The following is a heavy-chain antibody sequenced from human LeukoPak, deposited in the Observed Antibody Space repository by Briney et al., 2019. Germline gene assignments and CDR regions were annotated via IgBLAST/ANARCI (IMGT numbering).Heavy chain of an antibody. D-gene: IGHD2-2*01. J-gene: IGHJ3*02. CDR3: ARDMRGDGFDI. V-gene: IGHV3-7*04. Sequence: GGSLRLSCAASGFTFSTYWMTWVRQAPEKGLEWVANIRQDGSEKYYVDSVEGRFTISRDNAKKSLFLQMNSLRAEDTAVYYCARDMRGDGFDIWGQGTMVTVCS. CDR2: IRQDGSEK. CDR1: GFTFSTYW.